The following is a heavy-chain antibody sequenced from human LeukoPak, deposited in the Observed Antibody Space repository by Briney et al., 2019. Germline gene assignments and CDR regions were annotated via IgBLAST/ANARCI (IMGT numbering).Heavy chain of an antibody. CDR3: ARDIRPRVESFDY. Sequence: ASVKVSCRASGYTFTDYHIHWVRQAPGQGLEWMGWINPNSGGINYAQKFQGGVTMTRDTSISTAYLDLNRLRSDDTAVYFCARDIRPRVESFDYWGQGTLVTVSS. J-gene: IGHJ4*02. CDR2: INPNSGGI. D-gene: IGHD3-3*01. CDR1: GYTFTDYH. V-gene: IGHV1-2*02.